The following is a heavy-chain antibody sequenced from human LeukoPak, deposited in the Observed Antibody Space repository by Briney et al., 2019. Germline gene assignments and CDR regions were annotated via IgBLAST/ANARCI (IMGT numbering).Heavy chain of an antibody. Sequence: GGSLRLSCAASGFTISTYWMSWSRQAPGKGLEWVANINQDGSEKFYVDSVKGRFTISRDNAKHSLYLQVNILRAEDTAVYYCARVGSAGSRDYWGQGTLVIVSS. V-gene: IGHV3-7*05. CDR1: GFTISTYW. CDR2: INQDGSEK. J-gene: IGHJ4*02. CDR3: ARVGSAGSRDY. D-gene: IGHD6-19*01.